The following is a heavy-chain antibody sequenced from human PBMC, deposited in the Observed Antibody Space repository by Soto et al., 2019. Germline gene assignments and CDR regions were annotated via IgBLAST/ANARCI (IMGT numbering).Heavy chain of an antibody. CDR2: ISYDGSNK. J-gene: IGHJ5*02. CDR1: GFTFSSYG. D-gene: IGHD3-16*01. CDR3: AKNPGDVDSNWFDP. Sequence: PGGSLRLSCAASGFTFSSYGMHWVRQAPGKGLEWVAVISYDGSNKYYADSVKGRFTISRDNSKNTLYLQMNSLRAEDTAVYYCAKNPGDVDSNWFDPWGQGTLVTVSS. V-gene: IGHV3-30*18.